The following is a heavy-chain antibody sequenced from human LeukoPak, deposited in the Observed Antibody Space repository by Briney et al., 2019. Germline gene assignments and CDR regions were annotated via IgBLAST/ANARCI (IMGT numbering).Heavy chain of an antibody. D-gene: IGHD6-13*01. Sequence: GASVKVSCKASGYTFSGYYMHWVRQAPGQGLEWMGWINPNSGGTNYAQKFQGRVTMTRDTSISTAYMELSRLRSDDTAVYYCARDRKYSSSNWFDPWGQGTLVTVSS. CDR2: INPNSGGT. CDR3: ARDRKYSSSNWFDP. V-gene: IGHV1-2*02. J-gene: IGHJ5*02. CDR1: GYTFSGYY.